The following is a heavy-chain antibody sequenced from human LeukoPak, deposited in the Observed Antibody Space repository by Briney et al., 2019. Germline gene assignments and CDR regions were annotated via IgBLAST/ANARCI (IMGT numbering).Heavy chain of an antibody. CDR3: ARDLTIFGVAHDAFDI. D-gene: IGHD3-3*01. Sequence: GRSLRLSCAASGFTFSSYAMHWVRQAPGKGLEWVAVISYDGSNKYYADSVKGRFTISRDNSKNTLYLQMNSLRAEDTAVYYCARDLTIFGVAHDAFDIWGQGTMVTVSS. CDR1: GFTFSSYA. J-gene: IGHJ3*02. V-gene: IGHV3-30-3*01. CDR2: ISYDGSNK.